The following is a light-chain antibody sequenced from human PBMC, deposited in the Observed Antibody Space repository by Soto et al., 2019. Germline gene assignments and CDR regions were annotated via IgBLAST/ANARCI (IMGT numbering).Light chain of an antibody. CDR2: GAS. J-gene: IGKJ5*01. CDR3: QHFRA. CDR1: QSVSSK. V-gene: IGKV3D-15*01. Sequence: EIAMTQSPATLSVSPGERATLSCRASQSVSSKLAWYQQKPGQAPRLLIYGASSRATGIPDRFSGSGSGTDFTLTISRLEPEDFVLYYCQHFRAFGQGHDWRI.